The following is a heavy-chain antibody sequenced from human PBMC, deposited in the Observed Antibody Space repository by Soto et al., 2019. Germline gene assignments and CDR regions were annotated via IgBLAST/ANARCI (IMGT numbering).Heavy chain of an antibody. CDR3: ARTMDYYYGRGSGNGHGV. CDR1: GYTFTAYY. V-gene: IGHV1-2*02. Sequence: QVQLVQSGAEVKEPGDSVRVSCEASGYTFTAYYIHWVRQAPGQGLEWMGWINPKFGDTTYAQYFQGRVSMTRDMSISTVYMELSRLPSDDTAIYYCARTMDYYYGRGSGNGHGVWGQGTTVTVFS. CDR2: INPKFGDT. D-gene: IGHD3-10*02. J-gene: IGHJ6*02.